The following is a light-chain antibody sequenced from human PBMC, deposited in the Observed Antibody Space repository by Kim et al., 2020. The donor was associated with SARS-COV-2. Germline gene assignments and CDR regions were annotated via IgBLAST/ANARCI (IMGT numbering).Light chain of an antibody. CDR2: GKN. CDR1: RLRSYY. Sequence: GQTVRITCQAERLRSYYASWYPQKPGQAPVLVIYGKNNRPSGIPDRFSGSSSGNTASLTITGAQAEDEADYYCNSRDSSGNHLVFGGGTQLTVL. J-gene: IGLJ2*01. CDR3: NSRDSSGNHLV. V-gene: IGLV3-19*01.